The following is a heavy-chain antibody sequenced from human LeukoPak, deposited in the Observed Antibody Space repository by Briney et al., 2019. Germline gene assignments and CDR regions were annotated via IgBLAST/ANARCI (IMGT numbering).Heavy chain of an antibody. CDR3: AKENWYLYNNNWYKTWFDP. J-gene: IGHJ5*02. V-gene: IGHV3-21*04. CDR2: ISSSSYI. D-gene: IGHD6-13*01. Sequence: GGSLRLSCAAPGFTFSSYSMNWVRQAPGKGLEWVSSISSSSYIYYADSVKGRFTISRDNAKNSLYLQMNSLRAEDTAIYYCAKENWYLYNNNWYKTWFDPWGQGTLVTVSS. CDR1: GFTFSSYS.